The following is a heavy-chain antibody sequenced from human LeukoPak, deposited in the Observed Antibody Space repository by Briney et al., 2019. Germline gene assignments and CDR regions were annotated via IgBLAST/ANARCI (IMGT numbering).Heavy chain of an antibody. J-gene: IGHJ6*03. Sequence: GGSLRLSCAASEFTFSSYSMNWVRQAPGKGLEWVSSISSSSSYIYYADSVKGRFTISRDNAKNSLYLQMNSLRAEDTALYYCAKDSAQQLVGGYYYYMDVWGKGTTVTVSS. CDR2: ISSSSSYI. D-gene: IGHD6-13*01. CDR1: EFTFSSYS. V-gene: IGHV3-21*04. CDR3: AKDSAQQLVGGYYYYMDV.